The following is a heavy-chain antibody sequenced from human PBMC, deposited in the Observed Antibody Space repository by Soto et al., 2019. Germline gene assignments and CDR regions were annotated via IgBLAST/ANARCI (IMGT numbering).Heavy chain of an antibody. J-gene: IGHJ4*02. CDR2: IIPILDIP. Sequence: SVKVSCKASGGSFSRYTFTWVRQAPGQGLEWMGRIIPILDIPNYAQNFQGRVTITADKSTSTAYMELSSLTSDDTAVYYCARDRLRGYDNSGFYSWGQGTMVTVS. CDR1: GGSFSRYT. CDR3: ARDRLRGYDNSGFYS. D-gene: IGHD3-22*01. V-gene: IGHV1-69*04.